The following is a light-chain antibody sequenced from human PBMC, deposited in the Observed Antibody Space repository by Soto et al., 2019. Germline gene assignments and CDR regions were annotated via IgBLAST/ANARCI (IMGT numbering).Light chain of an antibody. CDR1: SSDVGAYNY. CDR2: EVS. Sequence: QPGLTQPASVSRSPGQSITISCTGTSSDVGAYNYVSWYQQHPGKAPKLMIYEVSNRPSGVSHRFSGSKSDNTASLTISGLQTDDEADYYCSSYTSSRTLVFGTGTKVTVL. V-gene: IGLV2-14*01. J-gene: IGLJ1*01. CDR3: SSYTSSRTLV.